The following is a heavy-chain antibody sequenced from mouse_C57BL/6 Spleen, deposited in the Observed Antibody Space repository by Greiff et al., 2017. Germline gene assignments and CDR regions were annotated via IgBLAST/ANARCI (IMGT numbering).Heavy chain of an antibody. CDR3: ARAGGYDGYFGRAMDY. V-gene: IGHV1-54*01. CDR2: INPGSGGT. J-gene: IGHJ4*01. D-gene: IGHD2-3*01. CDR1: GYAFTNYL. Sequence: QVHVKQSGAELVRPGTSVKVSCKASGYAFTNYLIEWVKQRPGQGLEWIGVINPGSGGTNYNEKFKGKATLTADKSSSTAYMQLSGLTSEDSAVYFCARAGGYDGYFGRAMDYWGQGTSVTVSS.